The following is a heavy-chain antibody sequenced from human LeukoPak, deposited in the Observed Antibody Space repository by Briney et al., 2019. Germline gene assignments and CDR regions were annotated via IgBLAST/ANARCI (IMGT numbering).Heavy chain of an antibody. V-gene: IGHV4-4*09. CDR3: ARGGRYDSSGYLGY. J-gene: IGHJ4*02. D-gene: IGHD3-22*01. CDR2: IYTSGST. CDR1: GGSIGSFY. Sequence: SETLSLTCTVSGGSIGSFYWSWIRQPPGKGLEWIGYIYTSGSTNYNPSLKSRVTISVDTSKNQFSLKLSSVTAADTAVYYCARGGRYDSSGYLGYWGQGTLVTVSS.